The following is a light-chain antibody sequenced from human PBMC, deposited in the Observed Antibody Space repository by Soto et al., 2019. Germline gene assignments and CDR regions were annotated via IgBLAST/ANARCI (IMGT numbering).Light chain of an antibody. CDR1: QSVNTY. CDR3: QQRSTWPLT. CDR2: DAS. V-gene: IGKV3-11*01. J-gene: IGKJ4*01. Sequence: EIVLTQSPATLSLSPGERATLSCRASQSVNTYLSWYQQKPGQAPRLLIYDASNRATGIPARVSGSGSGTDFTLTISSLEPEDFAVYYCQQRSTWPLTFGGGTKVEIK.